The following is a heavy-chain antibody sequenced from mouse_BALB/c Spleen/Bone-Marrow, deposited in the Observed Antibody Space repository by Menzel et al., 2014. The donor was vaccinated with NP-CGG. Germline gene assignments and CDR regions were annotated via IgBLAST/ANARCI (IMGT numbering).Heavy chain of an antibody. J-gene: IGHJ2*01. Sequence: DVKLVESGGDLVKPGGSLKLSCAASGFTFSSYGMSWVRQTPDKRLEWVATISSGGSYTYYPDSVKGRFTISRDNAKNTLYLQMSSLKSEDTAMYYCARDELDYWGQGTTLTVSS. CDR3: ARDELDY. V-gene: IGHV5-6*02. CDR2: ISSGGSYT. CDR1: GFTFSSYG.